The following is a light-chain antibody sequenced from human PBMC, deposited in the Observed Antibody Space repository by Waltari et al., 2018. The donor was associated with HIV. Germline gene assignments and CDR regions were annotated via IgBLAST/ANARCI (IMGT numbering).Light chain of an antibody. CDR2: EVN. CDR3: CSYAGSSTSVV. V-gene: IGLV2-23*02. J-gene: IGLJ2*01. CDR1: SSAVGSYNL. Sequence: QSALTQSASVSGSPGPSITISSTGTSSAVGSYNLVSWYQHHPGKAPKLMIYEVNKRPSGVSNRFSGSKSGNTASLTISGLQAEDEADYYCCSYAGSSTSVVFGGGTKLTVL.